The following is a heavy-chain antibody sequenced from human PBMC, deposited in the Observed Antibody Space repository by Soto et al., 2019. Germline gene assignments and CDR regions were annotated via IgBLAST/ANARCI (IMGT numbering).Heavy chain of an antibody. CDR1: GFTFSNYL. J-gene: IGHJ4*02. CDR3: ARGSGGHYNSGTLLD. CDR2: ISDDGIND. V-gene: IGHV3-30-3*01. Sequence: PGGSLRLSCAASGFTFSNYLIHWVRQAPGKGLEWVAAISDDGINDYYADSVKGRFTISRDNSKNMLYLQVNSLKTEDTAVYFCARGSGGHYNSGTLLDWGQGTLVTVSP. D-gene: IGHD3-10*01.